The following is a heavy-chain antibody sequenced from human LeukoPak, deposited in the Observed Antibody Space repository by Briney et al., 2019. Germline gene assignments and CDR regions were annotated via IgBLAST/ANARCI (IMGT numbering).Heavy chain of an antibody. CDR2: IYYSGST. Sequence: PSETLSLTCTVSGGSISSYYWSWIRQPPGKGLEWIGYIYYSGSTNYNPSLKSRVTISVDTSKNQFSLKLSSVTAADTAVYYCARDTGDYYFDYWGQGTLVTVSS. V-gene: IGHV4-59*01. D-gene: IGHD4-17*01. CDR1: GGSISSYY. CDR3: ARDTGDYYFDY. J-gene: IGHJ4*02.